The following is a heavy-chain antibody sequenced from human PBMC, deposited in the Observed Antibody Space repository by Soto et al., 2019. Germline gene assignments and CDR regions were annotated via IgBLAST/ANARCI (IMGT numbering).Heavy chain of an antibody. CDR1: GFSLSSYW. Sequence: GGSLRLSCAASGFSLSSYWMYWVRQTPGKGLVWVARIKDGGDETSYAESVKGRFTISRDNAKNTLHLQMSSLRSEVTAVYYCAKDRVPDGRWNFDYWGVGIPVTVCS. D-gene: IGHD1-1*01. CDR3: AKDRVPDGRWNFDY. V-gene: IGHV3-74*01. CDR2: IKDGGDET. J-gene: IGHJ4*02.